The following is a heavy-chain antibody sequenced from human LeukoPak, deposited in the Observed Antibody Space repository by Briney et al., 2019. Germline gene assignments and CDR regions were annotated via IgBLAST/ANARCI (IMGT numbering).Heavy chain of an antibody. CDR3: VRGCSGGDCYPGY. Sequence: PGGSLRLSCVVSGLTFSRYWMSWVRQAPGKGPEGVANIKQDGSEIHYVDSVKGRFTVSRDNAKNSLYLQINSLRVEDTAVYYCVRGCSGGDCYPGYWGQGTLVSV. J-gene: IGHJ4*02. CDR2: IKQDGSEI. D-gene: IGHD2-21*02. V-gene: IGHV3-7*01. CDR1: GLTFSRYW.